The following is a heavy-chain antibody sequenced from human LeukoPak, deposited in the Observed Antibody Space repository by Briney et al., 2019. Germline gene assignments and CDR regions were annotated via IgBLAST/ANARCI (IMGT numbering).Heavy chain of an antibody. CDR1: GYTFTSCF. Sequence: ASVKVSCKASGYTFTSCFIHWVRQAPGQGLEWMGVINPSGGSTSYAQKFQGRVTMTRDTSTSTVSMELSSLRFEDTAVYYCARDGHDGYNTPFDYWGQGTLVTVSS. D-gene: IGHD5-24*01. CDR3: ARDGHDGYNTPFDY. V-gene: IGHV1-46*01. CDR2: INPSGGST. J-gene: IGHJ4*02.